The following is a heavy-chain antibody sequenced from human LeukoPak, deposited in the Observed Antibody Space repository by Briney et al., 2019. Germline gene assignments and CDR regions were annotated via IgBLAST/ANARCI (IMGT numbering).Heavy chain of an antibody. V-gene: IGHV5-51*01. CDR3: ARLAIKDSSRWFDP. CDR2: IYPDDSDT. D-gene: IGHD5-12*01. CDR1: GYSFTSYW. J-gene: IGHJ5*02. Sequence: GESLKISCKGSGYSFTSYWIGWVRQMPGKGLEWMGIIYPDDSDTRYSPSFQGQVTISADKSISTAYLQWSSLKASDTAIYYCARLAIKDSSRWFDPWRQGTLVTVSS.